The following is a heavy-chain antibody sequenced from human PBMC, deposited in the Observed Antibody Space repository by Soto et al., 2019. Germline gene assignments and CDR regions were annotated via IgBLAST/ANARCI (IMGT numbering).Heavy chain of an antibody. V-gene: IGHV2-26*01. D-gene: IGHD6-19*01. Sequence: QVTLKESGPVLVKPTEPLPWRCTVSGWSITDSEMGVSWIRQPPGQPLEWLAHIDSSGEKSYRKFLKSRLAISKDTSKSQIVLTMTNMDPADTATYYCARRHLAVAVSPWFDPWGQGIPVTVSS. CDR2: IDSSGEK. CDR1: GWSITDSEMG. CDR3: ARRHLAVAVSPWFDP. J-gene: IGHJ5*02.